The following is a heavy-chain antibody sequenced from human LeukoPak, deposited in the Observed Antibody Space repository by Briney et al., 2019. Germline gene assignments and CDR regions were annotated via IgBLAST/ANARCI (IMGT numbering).Heavy chain of an antibody. CDR3: ARGRNIEMTTMSGGGDY. Sequence: GASVKLSCKPSGYTRTDFYIHWVRQAPGQGLEWMGWLNPNSGDTNYAQKFQGRVSMTRDTSISTAYVDLSDLRSDDTAVYYCARGRNIEMTTMSGGGDYWGQGTLVTVSS. CDR2: LNPNSGDT. V-gene: IGHV1-2*02. D-gene: IGHD5-24*01. J-gene: IGHJ4*02. CDR1: GYTRTDFY.